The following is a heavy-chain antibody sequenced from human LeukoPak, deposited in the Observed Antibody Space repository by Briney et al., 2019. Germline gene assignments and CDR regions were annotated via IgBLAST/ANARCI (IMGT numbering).Heavy chain of an antibody. D-gene: IGHD6-19*01. J-gene: IGHJ4*02. V-gene: IGHV3-48*03. CDR2: ITSSGATK. CDR3: VRESRSDWYVGYFDY. CDR1: GFSFSSYE. Sequence: GGSLRLSCAASGFSFSSYEMNWVRQAPGKGLEWISYITSSGATKYSADSVKGGFTISRDNAKNSLYLQMTSLRVEDTAFYYCVRESRSDWYVGYFDYWGRGTLVTVSS.